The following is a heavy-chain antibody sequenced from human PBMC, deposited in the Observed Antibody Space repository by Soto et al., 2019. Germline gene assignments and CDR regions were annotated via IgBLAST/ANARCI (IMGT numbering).Heavy chain of an antibody. CDR1: GGTFSSYA. CDR2: IIPIFGTA. Sequence: QVQLVQSGAEVKKPGSSVKVSCKASGGTFSSYAISWVRQAPGQGLEWMGGIIPIFGTANYAQKFQGRVTITAEKTTSTAYMELSSLRSEDTAVYYCAGLRSNRGGNWFDPWGQGTLVTVSS. V-gene: IGHV1-69*06. CDR3: AGLRSNRGGNWFDP. J-gene: IGHJ5*02. D-gene: IGHD2-2*01.